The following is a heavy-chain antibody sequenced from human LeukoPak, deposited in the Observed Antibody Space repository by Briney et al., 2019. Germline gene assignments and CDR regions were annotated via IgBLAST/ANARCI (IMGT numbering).Heavy chain of an antibody. V-gene: IGHV3-30*03. CDR1: GFTFSSYG. CDR3: AAERPRGAN. Sequence: GGSLRLSCAASGFTFSSYGMHWVRQAPGKGLEWVAVISYDGSSKYYADSVKGRFTISRDNSKNTLYLQMNSLRAEDTAVYYCAAERPRGANWGQGTLVTVSS. CDR2: ISYDGSSK. D-gene: IGHD4/OR15-4a*01. J-gene: IGHJ4*02.